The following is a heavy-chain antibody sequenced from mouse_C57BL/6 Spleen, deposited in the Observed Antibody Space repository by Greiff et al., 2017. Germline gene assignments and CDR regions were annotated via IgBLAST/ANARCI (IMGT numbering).Heavy chain of an antibody. CDR1: GFTFSSYA. CDR2: ISDGGSYT. CDR3: AREDYYGSSSHFDY. V-gene: IGHV5-4*01. J-gene: IGHJ2*01. Sequence: EVKVEESGGGLVKPGGSLKLSCAASGFTFSSYAMSWVRQTPEKRLEWVATISDGGSYTYYPDNVKGRFTISRDNAKNNLYLQMSHLKSEDTAMYYCAREDYYGSSSHFDYWGQGTTLTVSS. D-gene: IGHD1-1*01.